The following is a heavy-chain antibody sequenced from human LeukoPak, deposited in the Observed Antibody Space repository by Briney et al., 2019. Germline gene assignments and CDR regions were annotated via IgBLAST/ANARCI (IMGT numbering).Heavy chain of an antibody. V-gene: IGHV3-33*06. J-gene: IGHJ4*02. CDR1: GFTFNIFG. D-gene: IGHD6-13*01. CDR3: VKESAADATFHFDY. CDR2: LWANGKTA. Sequence: GGSLRLSCAASGFTFNIFGMHWVRQVPGNGLEWVAVLWANGKTAHYADSVKGRFTISRDSSENTLYLQMNGLRSEDTAVYYCVKESAADATFHFDYWGQGTLVTVSS.